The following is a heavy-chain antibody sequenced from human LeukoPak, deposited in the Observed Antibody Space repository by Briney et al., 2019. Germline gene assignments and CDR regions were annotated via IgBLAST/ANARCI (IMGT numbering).Heavy chain of an antibody. CDR1: GGSISSGGYY. CDR3: ARDGSYSSSSGMSGY. D-gene: IGHD6-6*01. CDR2: IYYSGST. J-gene: IGHJ4*02. V-gene: IGHV4-31*03. Sequence: PSQTLSLTCTVSGGSISSGGYYWSWIRQHPGKGLEWIGYIYYSGSTYYNPSLKSRVTISVDTSKNQFSLKLSSVTAADTAVYYCARDGSYSSSSGMSGYWGQGTLVTVSS.